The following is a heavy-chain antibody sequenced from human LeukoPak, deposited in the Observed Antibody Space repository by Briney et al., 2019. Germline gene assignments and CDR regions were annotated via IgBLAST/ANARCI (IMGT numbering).Heavy chain of an antibody. J-gene: IGHJ4*02. CDR2: IKQDGSEI. CDR1: GFTFSSYW. V-gene: IGHV3-7*03. CDR3: ARDSGWWRFDF. Sequence: PGGSLRLSCAASGFTFSSYWMNWVRQAPGKGLEWVANIKQDGSEIYYVDSVKGRFTISRDNGKNSLYLQMNSLRAEDTAVYYCARDSGWWRFDFWGQGTLVTVSS. D-gene: IGHD6-13*01.